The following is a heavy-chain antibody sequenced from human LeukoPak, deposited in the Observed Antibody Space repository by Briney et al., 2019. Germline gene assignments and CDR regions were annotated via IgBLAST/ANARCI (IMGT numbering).Heavy chain of an antibody. J-gene: IGHJ4*02. V-gene: IGHV1-2*02. CDR2: INPNSGGT. D-gene: IGHD3-22*01. Sequence: ASVKVSCKASGYTFTGYYMHWVRQAPGQGLEWMGWINPNSGGTNYAQKFQGRVTITADESTSTAYMELSSLRSEDTAVYYCASGDSSGLEDYWGQGTLVTVSS. CDR3: ASGDSSGLEDY. CDR1: GYTFTGYY.